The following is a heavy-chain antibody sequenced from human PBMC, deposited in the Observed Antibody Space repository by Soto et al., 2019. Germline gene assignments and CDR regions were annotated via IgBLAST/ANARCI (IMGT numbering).Heavy chain of an antibody. Sequence: GGSLRLSCAASGFPFRHYAMHWVRRSPGKGLEWVSGIRWNGDDMGYADSVRGRFTISRDNAKNSLYLQMNSLRAEDTAFYYCAQDGGYCSGGNCYFDSWGQGTLVTVSS. CDR3: AQDGGYCSGGNCYFDS. CDR2: IRWNGDDM. CDR1: GFPFRHYA. V-gene: IGHV3-9*01. J-gene: IGHJ4*02. D-gene: IGHD2-15*01.